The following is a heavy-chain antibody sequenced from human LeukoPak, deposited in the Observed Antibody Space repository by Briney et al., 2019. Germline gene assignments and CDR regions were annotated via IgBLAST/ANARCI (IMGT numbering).Heavy chain of an antibody. CDR2: ISTTGST. D-gene: IGHD3-10*01. J-gene: IGHJ5*01. V-gene: IGHV4-4*09. CDR1: GTSISHHY. Sequence: SETLSLTCTVSGTSISHHYWSWLRQSAGLGLEWLGYISTTGSTTYNPSLEGRVTMSEDTSQNQLSLTLSSVTAADTAVYFCARQDGLWVGDLGGWFDFWGQGIQVTVSS. CDR3: ARQDGLWVGDLGGWFDF.